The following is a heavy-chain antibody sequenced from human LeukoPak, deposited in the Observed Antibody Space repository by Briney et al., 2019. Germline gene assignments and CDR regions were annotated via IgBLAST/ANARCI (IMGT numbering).Heavy chain of an antibody. V-gene: IGHV1-8*01. J-gene: IGHJ4*02. CDR2: MNPDSGNT. CDR1: GYTFSNYD. D-gene: IGHD5-12*01. CDR3: ARGITDNSGYYYFDY. Sequence: ASVKVSCKASGYTFSNYDINWVRQAPGQGLEWMAWMNPDSGNTGFAQKFQGRVTVTRSTSISTAYMELSSLKSEDTAVYYCARGITDNSGYYYFDYWGQGTPVIVSS.